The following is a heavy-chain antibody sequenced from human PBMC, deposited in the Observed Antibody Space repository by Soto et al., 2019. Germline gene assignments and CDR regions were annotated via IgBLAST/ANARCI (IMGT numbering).Heavy chain of an antibody. CDR1: GYNFNSHA. D-gene: IGHD1-26*01. CDR2: INPNTGNP. CDR3: GRDRASGSFHY. V-gene: IGHV7-4-1*01. J-gene: IGHJ4*02. Sequence: QVQLVQSGAESMQPGASVKVSCKGSGYNFNSHAINWLRQAPGQGLEWMGWINPNTGNPTYEQGFTGRFVFSVDTAVSTVYLQISSLKGADSAVYYCGRDRASGSFHYWGQGTLVTVSS.